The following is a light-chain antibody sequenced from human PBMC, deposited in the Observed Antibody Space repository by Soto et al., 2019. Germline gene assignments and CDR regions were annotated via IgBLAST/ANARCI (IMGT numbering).Light chain of an antibody. CDR2: WAS. CDR1: QSVLFNSKNKNY. Sequence: DIVMTQSPGSLAVSLGERATINCKSSQSVLFNSKNKNYLAWYQQKPGQPPKLLIYWASTRESGVPDRFSGSGSGTDFTLTISRLQAEDVAVYYCQQYYNTPLTFGGGTKVDIK. CDR3: QQYYNTPLT. J-gene: IGKJ4*01. V-gene: IGKV4-1*01.